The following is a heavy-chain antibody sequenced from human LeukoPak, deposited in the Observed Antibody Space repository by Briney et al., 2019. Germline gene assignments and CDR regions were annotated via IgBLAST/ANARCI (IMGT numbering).Heavy chain of an antibody. D-gene: IGHD6-19*01. V-gene: IGHV3-7*01. Sequence: GGSLRLSCAASGFTFSSYWMSWVRQAPGKGLEWVANIKQDGSEKYYVDSVKGRFTISRDNAKNSLYLQMNSLRAEDTAVYYCAKVALAVGDAFDIWGQGTMVTVSS. CDR3: AKVALAVGDAFDI. J-gene: IGHJ3*02. CDR2: IKQDGSEK. CDR1: GFTFSSYW.